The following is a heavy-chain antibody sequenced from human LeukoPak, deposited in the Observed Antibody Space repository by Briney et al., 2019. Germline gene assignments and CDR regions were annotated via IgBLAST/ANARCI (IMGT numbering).Heavy chain of an antibody. CDR3: ARDPVLGAPDYLDY. J-gene: IGHJ4*02. Sequence: GGSLRLSCTVSGFPFNDYVVHWVRQAPGKGLEWVAVTSADERIKIYNDSVRGRFTISRDNSKNTQYLQMNSLRVEDTAVYYCARDPVLGAPDYLDYWGRGTLVSVSS. D-gene: IGHD1-26*01. V-gene: IGHV3-30*03. CDR2: TSADERIK. CDR1: GFPFNDYV.